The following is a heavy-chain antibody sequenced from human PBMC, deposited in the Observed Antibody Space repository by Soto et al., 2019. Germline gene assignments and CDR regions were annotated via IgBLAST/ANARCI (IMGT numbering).Heavy chain of an antibody. CDR1: GFTFSSYW. J-gene: IGHJ6*02. D-gene: IGHD2-2*01. Sequence: GGSLRLSCAASGFTFSSYWMSWVRQAPGKGLEWVANIKQDGSEKYYVDSVKGRFTISRDNAKNSLYLQMNSLRAEDTAVYYCARDRGVPDAAYYYYGMDVCGQGTTVTVSS. CDR3: ARDRGVPDAAYYYYGMDV. CDR2: IKQDGSEK. V-gene: IGHV3-7*01.